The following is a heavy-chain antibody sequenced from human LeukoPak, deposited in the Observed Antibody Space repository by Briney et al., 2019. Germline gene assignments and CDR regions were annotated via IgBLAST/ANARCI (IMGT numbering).Heavy chain of an antibody. V-gene: IGHV1-8*03. CDR1: GYTFTSHD. Sequence: ASVKVSCRASGYTFTSHDIIWERQATGQGLEWMGWINSNNGDTTYAQSFQDRVTITRDTSISTAYMELTSLRSDDTAVYYCARNHEGFRYWGQGTLVTVSS. CDR2: INSNNGDT. J-gene: IGHJ4*02. CDR3: ARNHEGFRY.